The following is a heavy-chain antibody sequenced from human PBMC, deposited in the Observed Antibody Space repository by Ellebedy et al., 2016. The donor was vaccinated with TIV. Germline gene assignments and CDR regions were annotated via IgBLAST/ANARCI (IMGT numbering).Heavy chain of an antibody. V-gene: IGHV3-43*01. J-gene: IGHJ5*02. CDR1: GFNFDAYS. CDR2: ISWVGGAT. Sequence: PGGSLRLSCAASGFNFDAYSMHWVRQRPGKGLEWVSVISWVGGATSYADSVRGRFSGRRDNNKNSLFLQMSSLTVEDTAAYYCVKEHVSGWPSLDPWGQGTLVIVSS. CDR3: VKEHVSGWPSLDP. D-gene: IGHD6-19*01.